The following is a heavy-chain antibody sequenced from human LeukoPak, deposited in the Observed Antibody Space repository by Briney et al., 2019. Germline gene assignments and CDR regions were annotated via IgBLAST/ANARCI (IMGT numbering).Heavy chain of an antibody. CDR2: IYYGGST. Sequence: SETLSLTCTVSGGSISSYYWSWIRQPPAKGLEWVGYIYYGGSTNYNPSLKSRVTISVDTSKNQFSLKLSSVTAADTAVYYCARGAYYDILTGYFTDPYYFDYWGQGTLVTVSS. J-gene: IGHJ4*02. D-gene: IGHD3-9*01. V-gene: IGHV4-59*01. CDR3: ARGAYYDILTGYFTDPYYFDY. CDR1: GGSISSYY.